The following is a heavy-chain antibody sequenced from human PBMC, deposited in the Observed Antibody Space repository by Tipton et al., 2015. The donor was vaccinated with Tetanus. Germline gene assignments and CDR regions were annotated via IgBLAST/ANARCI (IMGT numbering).Heavy chain of an antibody. D-gene: IGHD3-10*01. V-gene: IGHV4-39*01. CDR2: IYYGGSA. Sequence: TLSLTCTVSGGSISSMSYYWGWIRQPPGKGLEWIGNIYYGGSAYYNPSLKGRVSISVDTSKNQFSLEVSSVTVADTAVYYCARSFRPRRITMIRGALGYFDYWGQGTLVTVSS. J-gene: IGHJ4*02. CDR3: ARSFRPRRITMIRGALGYFDY. CDR1: GGSISSMSYY.